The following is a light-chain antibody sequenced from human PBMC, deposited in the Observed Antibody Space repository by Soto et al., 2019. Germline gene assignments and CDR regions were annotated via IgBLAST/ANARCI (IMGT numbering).Light chain of an antibody. CDR2: RSS. Sequence: ILMSQSPSSLSASVGDRVTITCRASQDLDNWLAWYQQKPGKAPQLLIYRSSTLKTVVPSRFSGFGSGTEYALTINCLQPDYFATYYCQQYSSYWTFGQGTTVEI. J-gene: IGKJ1*01. CDR1: QDLDNW. CDR3: QQYSSYWT. V-gene: IGKV1-5*03.